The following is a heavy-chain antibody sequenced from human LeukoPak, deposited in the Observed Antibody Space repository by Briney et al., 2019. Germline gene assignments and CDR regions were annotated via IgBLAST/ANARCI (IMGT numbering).Heavy chain of an antibody. V-gene: IGHV3-23*01. CDR2: ITASGAGT. Sequence: GGSLRLSCAASGFTFHDYAMTWVRQAPGKGLEWVSGITASGAGTYYADSVKGRFTISRDNFKDTLYLQLNSLRAEGTATYYCGKNWWVGLAPNYFGPWGQGTLVTVSS. CDR3: GKNWWVGLAPNYFGP. CDR1: GFTFHDYA. D-gene: IGHD2-8*02. J-gene: IGHJ5*02.